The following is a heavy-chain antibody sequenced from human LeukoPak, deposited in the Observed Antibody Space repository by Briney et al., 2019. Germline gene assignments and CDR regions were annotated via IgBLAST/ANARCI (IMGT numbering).Heavy chain of an antibody. Sequence: GESLKISCKGSGYSFTSYWIGWVRQMPGKGLEWMGIIYPGDSDTRYSSSFQGQVTISADKSISTAYLQWSSLKASDTAMYYCARLSGDIVVVPAANFDYWGQGTLVTVSS. V-gene: IGHV5-51*01. CDR3: ARLSGDIVVVPAANFDY. D-gene: IGHD2-2*01. CDR1: GYSFTSYW. J-gene: IGHJ4*02. CDR2: IYPGDSDT.